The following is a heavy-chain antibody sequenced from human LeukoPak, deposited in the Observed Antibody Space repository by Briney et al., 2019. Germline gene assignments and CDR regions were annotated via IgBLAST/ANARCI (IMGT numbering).Heavy chain of an antibody. CDR2: IYTSGST. CDR1: GGSISSGSYY. CDR3: ARVPRITMIVVVIGKYAFDI. V-gene: IGHV4-61*02. J-gene: IGHJ3*02. D-gene: IGHD3-22*01. Sequence: PSQTLSLTCTVSGGSISSGSYYWSWLRQPAGTGLEWIGRIYTSGSTNYNPSLKSRVTISVDTSKNQFSLKLSSVTAADTAVYYCARVPRITMIVVVIGKYAFDIWGQGTMVTVSS.